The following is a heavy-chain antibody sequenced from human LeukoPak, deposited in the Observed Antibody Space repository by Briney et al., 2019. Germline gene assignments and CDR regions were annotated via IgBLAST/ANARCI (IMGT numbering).Heavy chain of an antibody. D-gene: IGHD6-13*01. CDR2: ISAYNGNT. CDR3: AREVRAAAGTNWFDP. Sequence: ASVKVSCKAAGYTFTSYGISWVRQAPGQGLEWMGWISAYNGNTNYAQKLQGRVTMTTDTSTSTAYMELRSLRSDDTAVYYCAREVRAAAGTNWFDPWGQGTLVTVSS. V-gene: IGHV1-18*01. CDR1: GYTFTSYG. J-gene: IGHJ5*02.